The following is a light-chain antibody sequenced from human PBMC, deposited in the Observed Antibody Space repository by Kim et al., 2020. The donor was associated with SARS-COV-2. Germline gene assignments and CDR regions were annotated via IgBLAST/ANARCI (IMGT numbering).Light chain of an antibody. V-gene: IGKV1-39*01. J-gene: IGKJ1*01. Sequence: DIQMTQSPSSLSASVGDRVTITCRASQIIRTYLNWYQQKPGKAPKLLISGASNLQRGVPSRFSGSGSGTDFTLTISSLQPEDNATYSCQQSYNPPGTFGQGTKVDIK. CDR2: GAS. CDR3: QQSYNPPGT. CDR1: QIIRTY.